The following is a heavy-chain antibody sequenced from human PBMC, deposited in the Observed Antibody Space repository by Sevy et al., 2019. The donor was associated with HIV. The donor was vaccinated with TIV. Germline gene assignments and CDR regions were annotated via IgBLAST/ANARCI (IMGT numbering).Heavy chain of an antibody. D-gene: IGHD2-2*01. Sequence: SQTLSLTCTVSGGSISGYYWSWIRQPPGKGLEWIGYIYYSGSTDYNPSLKSRVTISVDTSKNQFSLKLSSVTAADTAVYYCARVPCSSTSCYEYYFDYWGQGTLVTVSS. CDR1: GGSISGYY. J-gene: IGHJ4*02. CDR2: IYYSGST. CDR3: ARVPCSSTSCYEYYFDY. V-gene: IGHV4-59*01.